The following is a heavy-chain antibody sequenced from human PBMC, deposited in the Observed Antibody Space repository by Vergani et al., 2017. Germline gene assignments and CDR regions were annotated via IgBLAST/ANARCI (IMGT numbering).Heavy chain of an antibody. J-gene: IGHJ3*02. V-gene: IGHV3-23*01. CDR2: ISGSGGST. CDR1: GFTFSSYA. Sequence: EVQLLESGGGLVQPGGSLRLSCAASGFTFSSYAMSWVRQAPGKGLEWVSAISGSGGSTYYADSVKGRFTISRDNAKNSLYLQMNSLRAEDTALYYCARGSGNIRYCSTTNCQEAFDIWGQGTMVTVSS. D-gene: IGHD2-2*01. CDR3: ARGSGNIRYCSTTNCQEAFDI.